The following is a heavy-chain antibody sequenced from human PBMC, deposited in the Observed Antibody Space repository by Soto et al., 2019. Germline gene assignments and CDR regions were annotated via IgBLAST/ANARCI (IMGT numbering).Heavy chain of an antibody. CDR1: GFTFSSYA. CDR3: ARDGGSVDQSCLFDY. Sequence: GSLRLSCAASGFTFSSYAMHWVRQAPGKGLEWVAVISYDGSNKYYADSVKGRFTISRDNSKNTLYLQMNSLRAEDTAVYYCARDGGSVDQSCLFDYWGQGTLVTVS. J-gene: IGHJ4*02. D-gene: IGHD2-15*01. CDR2: ISYDGSNK. V-gene: IGHV3-30-3*01.